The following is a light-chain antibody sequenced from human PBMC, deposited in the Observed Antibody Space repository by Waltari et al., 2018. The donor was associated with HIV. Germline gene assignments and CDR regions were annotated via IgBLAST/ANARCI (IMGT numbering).Light chain of an antibody. V-gene: IGLV7-43*01. J-gene: IGLJ2*01. CDR1: IGPVTNGLF. Sequence: QTVVPQQPSLTVSPGGTVTFTCPSRIGPVTNGLFANWFQEKPGQPPKSLIFNTNNRHSWTPARFSGSLVGGRAALILSGAQSEDEAVYYCLLYYGENNWIFGGGTTLTVL. CDR3: LLYYGENNWI. CDR2: NTN.